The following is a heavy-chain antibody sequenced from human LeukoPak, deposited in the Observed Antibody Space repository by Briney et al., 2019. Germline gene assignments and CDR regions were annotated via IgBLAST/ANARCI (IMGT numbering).Heavy chain of an antibody. V-gene: IGHV1-69*01. J-gene: IGHJ4*02. Sequence: SVKVSCKASGGTFSSYAISWVRQAPGQGLEWMGGIIPIFGTANYAQKFQGRVTITADESTSTAYMELSSLRSEDTAVYYCANVVVVPAAIEAYYYFDYWGQGTLVTVSS. CDR1: GGTFSSYA. CDR2: IIPIFGTA. D-gene: IGHD2-2*02. CDR3: ANVVVVPAAIEAYYYFDY.